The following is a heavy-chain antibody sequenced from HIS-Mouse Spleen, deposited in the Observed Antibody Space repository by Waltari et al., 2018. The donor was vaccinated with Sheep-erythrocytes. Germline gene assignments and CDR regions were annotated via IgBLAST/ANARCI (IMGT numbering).Heavy chain of an antibody. Sequence: EVQLVQSGAEVKKPGESLKISCKGSGYSFTSYWIGWVRQMPGKGLEWMGIRNPGDSDTRFSPSFQGQVTISADKSSSTAYLQWSSLKASDTAMYYCARRTYYDFWSGYYTDAFDIWGQGTMVTVSS. CDR3: ARRTYYDFWSGYYTDAFDI. V-gene: IGHV5-51*03. CDR1: GYSFTSYW. CDR2: RNPGDSDT. D-gene: IGHD3-3*01. J-gene: IGHJ3*02.